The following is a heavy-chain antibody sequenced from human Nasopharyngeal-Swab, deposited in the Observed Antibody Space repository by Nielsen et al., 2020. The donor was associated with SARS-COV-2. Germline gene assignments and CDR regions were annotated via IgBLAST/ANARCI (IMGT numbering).Heavy chain of an antibody. CDR3: ARGIGYHEFWSGYIDY. J-gene: IGHJ4*02. CDR2: ISPNGGGA. V-gene: IGHV1-46*01. Sequence: ASVKVSCKASGYTFICYYIHWVRQAPGEGLEWMGGISPNGGGARYAQKFQGRVTMTSDASTSTVYMELSSLRSEDAAVYYCARGIGYHEFWSGYIDYWGQGTLVTVSS. CDR1: GYTFICYY. D-gene: IGHD3-3*01.